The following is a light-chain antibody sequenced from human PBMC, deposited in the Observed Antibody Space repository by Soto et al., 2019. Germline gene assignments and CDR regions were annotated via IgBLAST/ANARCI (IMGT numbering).Light chain of an antibody. J-gene: IGKJ5*01. CDR2: GAS. CDR3: QQRSNWPPYT. Sequence: EIVLTQYPFTLYFFPGASATLSFISIQIVSSANFAWYQQKPGQAPRLLIYGASNRATGIPARFSGSGSGTDFTLTISSLEPEDFAVYYCQQRSNWPPYTFGQGTRLEIK. V-gene: IGKV3-11*01. CDR1: QIVSSAN.